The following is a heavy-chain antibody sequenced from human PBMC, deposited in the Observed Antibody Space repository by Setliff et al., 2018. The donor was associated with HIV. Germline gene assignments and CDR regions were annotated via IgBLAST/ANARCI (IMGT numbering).Heavy chain of an antibody. CDR3: VTSSSWSSRLNF. CDR1: GGPLSGHY. V-gene: IGHV4-34*01. Sequence: PSETLSLTCAVYGGPLSGHYWSWIRQPPGQGLEWIGETSHSGKTNYNPSLKSRVTISVDTSKNQFSLKLTSLTAADTAVYYCVTSSSWSSRLNFWGPGMLVTVSS. CDR2: TSHSGKT. J-gene: IGHJ4*02. D-gene: IGHD2-2*01.